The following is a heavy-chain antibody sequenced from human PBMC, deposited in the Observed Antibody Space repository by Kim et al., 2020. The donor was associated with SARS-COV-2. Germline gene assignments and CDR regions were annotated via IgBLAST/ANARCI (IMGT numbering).Heavy chain of an antibody. Sequence: YSPSLKSRVTISVDTSKNQFSLKLSSVTAADTAVYYCARVAAAGTRWFDPWGQGTLVTVSS. V-gene: IGHV4-34*01. J-gene: IGHJ5*02. CDR3: ARVAAAGTRWFDP. D-gene: IGHD6-13*01.